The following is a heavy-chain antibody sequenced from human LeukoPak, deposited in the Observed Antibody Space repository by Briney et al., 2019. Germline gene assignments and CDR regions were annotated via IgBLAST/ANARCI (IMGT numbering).Heavy chain of an antibody. V-gene: IGHV3-23*01. J-gene: IGHJ3*01. D-gene: IGHD3/OR15-3a*01. CDR1: GFHFSTHG. CDR3: VRDLDWGAFDV. CDR2: ISPSGDIT. Sequence: GGSLRLSCVASGFHFSTHGMNWVRQAPGKGLEWVSGISPSGDITNYGDSVMGRFTISRDNRKSTVSLQMNSLRAEDTALYYCVRDLDWGAFDVWGQGTMVTVSS.